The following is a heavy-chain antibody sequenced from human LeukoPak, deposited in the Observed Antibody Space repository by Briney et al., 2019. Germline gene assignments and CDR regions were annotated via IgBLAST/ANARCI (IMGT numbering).Heavy chain of an antibody. D-gene: IGHD1-26*01. J-gene: IGHJ4*02. CDR2: IYYSGST. V-gene: IGHV4-39*01. CDR1: GGSIASSSYS. Sequence: PSETLSLTCTVSGGSIASSSYSWGWSRNPPGKGLEGIGNIYYSGSTYYNPSLKSRVTISVDTSKNQFSLKLTSVTAADTAVYYCARQTRYWEPPGFDYWGQGTLVTVSS. CDR3: ARQTRYWEPPGFDY.